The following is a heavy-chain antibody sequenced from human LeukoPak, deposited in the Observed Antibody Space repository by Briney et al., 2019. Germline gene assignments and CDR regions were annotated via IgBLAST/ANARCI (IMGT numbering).Heavy chain of an antibody. D-gene: IGHD2-2*01. Sequence: PGGSLRLSCEASGFTFSSYAMSWVRQAPGKGLEWVSGISPSGGNTNYGDSVKGRFTISRDNPKNTLYLEMNSLRAEDTALYYCAKGRQSSCTSSNCYVPDYWGQGTLVTVSS. CDR3: AKGRQSSCTSSNCYVPDY. CDR2: ISPSGGNT. V-gene: IGHV3-23*01. J-gene: IGHJ4*02. CDR1: GFTFSSYA.